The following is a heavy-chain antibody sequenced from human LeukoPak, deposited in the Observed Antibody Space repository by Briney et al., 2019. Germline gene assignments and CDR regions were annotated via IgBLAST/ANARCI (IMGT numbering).Heavy chain of an antibody. J-gene: IGHJ4*02. CDR2: ITTSGSII. CDR3: ARDWGGALSGFD. D-gene: IGHD3-9*01. Sequence: GGSLRLSCAASGFTFSTYNMNRVRQAPGKGLEWISYITTSGSIIYYADSVRGRFTISRDNAKNSLYLQMNSLRAEDTAVYYCARDWGGALSGFDWGQGTLVTVSS. V-gene: IGHV3-48*01. CDR1: GFTFSTYN.